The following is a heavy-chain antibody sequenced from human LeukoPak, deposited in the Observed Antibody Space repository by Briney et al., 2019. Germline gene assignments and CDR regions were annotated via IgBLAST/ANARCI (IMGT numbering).Heavy chain of an antibody. CDR3: ARNTSAWSPLGETQSAPHCFDS. D-gene: IGHD6-19*01. Sequence: PSETLSLTCGGSGNFISRGYYWAWIRQPPGKGLEWSGSTYNTGSTYYNPSLKSRATMSIDTSKNQFSLKLSSVTAAATAVYYCARNTSAWSPLGETQSAPHCFDSWGQGTLVTVSS. J-gene: IGHJ4*02. V-gene: IGHV4-38-2*01. CDR1: GNFISRGYY. CDR2: TYNTGST.